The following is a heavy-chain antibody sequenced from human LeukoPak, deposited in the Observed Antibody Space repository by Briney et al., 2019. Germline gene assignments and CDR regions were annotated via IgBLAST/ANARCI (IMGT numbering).Heavy chain of an antibody. CDR3: ARGQGAYGGNWFDP. Sequence: GGSLRLSCAASGFTVSSNYMSWVRQAPGKGLEWVSVIYSGGSTYYADSVKGRFTISRDNSKNTLYLRMNSLRAEDTAVYYCARGQGAYGGNWFDPWGQGTLVTVSS. CDR1: GFTVSSNY. J-gene: IGHJ5*02. V-gene: IGHV3-53*01. CDR2: IYSGGST. D-gene: IGHD5-12*01.